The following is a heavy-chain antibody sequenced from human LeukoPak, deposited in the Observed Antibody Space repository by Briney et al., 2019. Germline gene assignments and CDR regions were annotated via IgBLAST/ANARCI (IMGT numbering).Heavy chain of an antibody. Sequence: SQTLSLTCAISGDSFSSNSAAWNWIRQSPSRGLEWLGRTYYRSKWYKDYAVSVKSRITINPDTSKNQFSLQLNSVTPEDTAVYYCARGGGSSWYFDPWGQGTLVTVSS. CDR2: TYYRSKWYK. D-gene: IGHD6-13*01. V-gene: IGHV6-1*01. CDR1: GDSFSSNSAA. CDR3: ARGGGSSWYFDP. J-gene: IGHJ5*02.